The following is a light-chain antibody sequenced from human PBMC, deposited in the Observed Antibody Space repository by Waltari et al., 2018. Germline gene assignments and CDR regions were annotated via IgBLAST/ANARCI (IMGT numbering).Light chain of an antibody. CDR1: QSISNW. CDR2: KAS. Sequence: DIQMTQSPSTLSASVGDRVTITCRASQSISNWLAWYQQKPGKAPKLLIYKASNLESGVPSRFSGSGSGTEFILTINSLQPYDFATYYCQQYNSYSITFGQGTRLEIK. CDR3: QQYNSYSIT. J-gene: IGKJ5*01. V-gene: IGKV1-5*03.